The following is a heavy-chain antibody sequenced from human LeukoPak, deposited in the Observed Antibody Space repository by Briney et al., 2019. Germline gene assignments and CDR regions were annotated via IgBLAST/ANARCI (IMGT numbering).Heavy chain of an antibody. CDR1: GYTFTYY. J-gene: IGHJ3*02. CDR3: ATFGAYYDSSGQVREAFDI. Sequence: SVKVSCKAAGYTFTYYIHWVRQAPGQGLEWMGRIIPIFGTANYAQKFQGRVTITTDESTSTAYMELSSLRSEDTAVYYCATFGAYYDSSGQVREAFDIWGQGTMVTVSS. V-gene: IGHV1-69*05. D-gene: IGHD3-22*01. CDR2: IIPIFGTA.